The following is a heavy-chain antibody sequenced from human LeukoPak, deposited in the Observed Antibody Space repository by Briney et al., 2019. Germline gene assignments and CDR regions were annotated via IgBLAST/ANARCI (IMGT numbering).Heavy chain of an antibody. J-gene: IGHJ6*02. CDR1: GFTFSSYA. Sequence: GGSLRLSCAASGFTFSSYAMHWVRQAPGKGLEWVAVISYDGSNKYYADSVKGRFTISRDNSKNTLYLQMNSLRAEGTAVYYCASYVDTAMAYLYYYYGMDVWGQGTTVTVSS. CDR3: ASYVDTAMAYLYYYYGMDV. D-gene: IGHD5-18*01. V-gene: IGHV3-30*04. CDR2: ISYDGSNK.